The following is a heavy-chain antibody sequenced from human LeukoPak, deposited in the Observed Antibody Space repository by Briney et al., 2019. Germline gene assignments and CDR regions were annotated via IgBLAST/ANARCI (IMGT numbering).Heavy chain of an antibody. CDR1: GGSFSGYY. Sequence: SETLSLTCAVYGGSFSGYYWSWIRQPPGKGLEWIGEINHSGSTNYNPSLKSRVTISVDTSKNQFSLKLSSVTAADTAVYYCARGVDTAMAHFDYWGQGTLVTVSS. D-gene: IGHD5-18*01. J-gene: IGHJ4*02. CDR3: ARGVDTAMAHFDY. CDR2: INHSGST. V-gene: IGHV4-34*01.